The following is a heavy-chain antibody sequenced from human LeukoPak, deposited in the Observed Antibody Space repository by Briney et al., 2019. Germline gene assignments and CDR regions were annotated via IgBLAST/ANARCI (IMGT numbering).Heavy chain of an antibody. CDR2: ISSSGSAI. CDR3: ARAAGREGHSGY. D-gene: IGHD6-19*01. CDR1: GFFFTSYE. Sequence: PGGSLRLSCAASGFFFTSYEMNWLRQAPGKGLEWVSYISSSGSAIYYADSVKGRFTISRDNAKNSLYLQMNSLRAEDTAVYYCARAAGREGHSGYWGQGTLVTVSS. V-gene: IGHV3-48*03. J-gene: IGHJ4*02.